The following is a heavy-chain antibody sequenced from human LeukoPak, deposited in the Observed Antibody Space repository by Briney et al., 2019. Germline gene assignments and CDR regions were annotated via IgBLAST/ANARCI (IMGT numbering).Heavy chain of an antibody. CDR1: GFAFSSYW. CDR2: IKQDGSEK. D-gene: IGHD5-12*01. V-gene: IGHV3-7*01. Sequence: GGSLRLSCAASGFAFSSYWMSWVRQAPGKGLEWVANIKQDGSEKYYGDSMKGRVTISRDNTKNSLTLQMHRLRADDRAVYYCVRGEDFYGNSGQGEYWGQGLLVTVSS. J-gene: IGHJ4*02. CDR3: VRGEDFYGNSGQGEY.